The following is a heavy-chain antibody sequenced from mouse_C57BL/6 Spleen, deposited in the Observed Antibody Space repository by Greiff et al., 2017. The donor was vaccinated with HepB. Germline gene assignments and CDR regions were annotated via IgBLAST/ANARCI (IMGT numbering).Heavy chain of an antibody. CDR3: AREKIFRYYGRGPHWYFDV. D-gene: IGHD1-1*01. Sequence: EVQLQQSGAELVRPGSSVKMSCKTSGYTFTSYGINWVKQRPGQGLEWIGYIYIGNGYTEYNEKFKGKATLTSDTSSSTAYMQLSSLTSEDSAIYFCAREKIFRYYGRGPHWYFDVWGTGTTVTVSS. V-gene: IGHV1-58*01. J-gene: IGHJ1*03. CDR1: GYTFTSYG. CDR2: IYIGNGYT.